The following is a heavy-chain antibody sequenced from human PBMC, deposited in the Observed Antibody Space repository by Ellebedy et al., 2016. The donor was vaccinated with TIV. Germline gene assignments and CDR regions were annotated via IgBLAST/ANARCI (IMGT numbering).Heavy chain of an antibody. CDR3: ARDPYGDYQQGAFDI. J-gene: IGHJ3*02. D-gene: IGHD4-17*01. CDR1: GFTFDDYG. V-gene: IGHV3-20*04. Sequence: GESLKISCAASGFTFDDYGMCWVRQAPGKGLEWVSGINWNGGSTGYADSVKGRFTISRDNAKNSLYLQMNSLRAEDTALYYCARDPYGDYQQGAFDIWGQGTMVTVSS. CDR2: INWNGGST.